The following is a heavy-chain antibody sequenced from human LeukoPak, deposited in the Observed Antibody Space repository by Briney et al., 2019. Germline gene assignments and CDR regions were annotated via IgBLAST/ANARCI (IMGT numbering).Heavy chain of an antibody. J-gene: IGHJ4*02. CDR1: GFTFSRYS. CDR2: ISSSSSYI. CDR3: ARDFPYSRKYFDY. Sequence: PGGSLRLSCAASGFTFSRYSMNWVRQAPGKGLEWVSSISSSSSYIYYADSVKGRFTISRDNAKNSLYLQMNSLRAEDTAVYYCARDFPYSRKYFDYWGQGTLVTVSS. D-gene: IGHD6-13*01. V-gene: IGHV3-21*01.